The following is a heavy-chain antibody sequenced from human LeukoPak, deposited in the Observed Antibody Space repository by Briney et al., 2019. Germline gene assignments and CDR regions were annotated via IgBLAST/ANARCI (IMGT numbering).Heavy chain of an antibody. Sequence: ASVKVSCKASGYTFTGYYMHWVRQAPGQGLEWMGWINPNSGGTNYAQKFQGRVTMTRDTSISTAYMELSRLRSDDTAVYYCARGAGPPLIPRDSIRQVKRISPFDYWGQGTLVTVSS. V-gene: IGHV1-2*02. J-gene: IGHJ4*02. D-gene: IGHD3-3*02. CDR1: GYTFTGYY. CDR3: ARGAGPPLIPRDSIRQVKRISPFDY. CDR2: INPNSGGT.